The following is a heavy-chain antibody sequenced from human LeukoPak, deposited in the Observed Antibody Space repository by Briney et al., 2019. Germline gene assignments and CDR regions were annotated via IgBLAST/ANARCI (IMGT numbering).Heavy chain of an antibody. CDR1: GFTFSSYG. CDR2: ISYDGSNK. Sequence: GGSLRLSCAASGFTFSSYGIHWVRQAPGKGLEWVAVISYDGSNKYYADSVKGRFTISRDNSKNTLYLQMNSLRAEDTAVYYCARDPLMVGPNPIDYWGQGTLVTVSS. D-gene: IGHD2-8*01. J-gene: IGHJ4*02. CDR3: ARDPLMVGPNPIDY. V-gene: IGHV3-30*19.